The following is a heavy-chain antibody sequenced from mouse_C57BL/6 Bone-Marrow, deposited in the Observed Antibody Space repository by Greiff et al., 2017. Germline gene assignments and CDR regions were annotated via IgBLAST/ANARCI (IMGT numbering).Heavy chain of an antibody. CDR2: IYPCSCYT. J-gene: IGHJ3*01. V-gene: IGHV1-4*01. CDR1: GYTFPRYT. Sequence: VQLPPSGAELARPGASVKMSCKASGYTFPRYTMHWVKQRPGPGLEWVGYIYPCSCYTKYNQKVQDKAPSTADKSSRTAHMRLRSLKSEEAAVYCSGRGGYSGSVFAYWGQGTLVTVSA. CDR3: GRGGYSGSVFAY. D-gene: IGHD1-1*01.